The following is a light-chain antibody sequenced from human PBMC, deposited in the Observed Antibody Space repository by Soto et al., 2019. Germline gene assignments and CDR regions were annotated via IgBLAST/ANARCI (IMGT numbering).Light chain of an antibody. CDR3: SSYTSSSTHWV. Sequence: QSALTQPASVSGSPGQSITISCTGTSSDVGGYTYVSWYQQHPGKAPKLMIYEVSNRPSGVSNRFSGSKSCNTASLTISGLQAEDEADYYCSSYTSSSTHWVFGGGTKLTVL. CDR2: EVS. J-gene: IGLJ3*02. V-gene: IGLV2-14*01. CDR1: SSDVGGYTY.